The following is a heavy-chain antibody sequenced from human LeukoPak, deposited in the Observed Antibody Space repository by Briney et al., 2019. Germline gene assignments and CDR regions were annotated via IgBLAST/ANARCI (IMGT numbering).Heavy chain of an antibody. D-gene: IGHD1-26*01. Sequence: PSETLSFTCTVSGGSISSSSYYWGWIRRPPGKGLEWIGSIYYSGSTYYNPSLKSRVTISVDTSKNQFSLKLSSVTAADTAVYYCAREGGLVGYYFDYWGQGTLVTVSS. CDR3: AREGGLVGYYFDY. CDR2: IYYSGST. CDR1: GGSISSSSYY. V-gene: IGHV4-39*02. J-gene: IGHJ4*02.